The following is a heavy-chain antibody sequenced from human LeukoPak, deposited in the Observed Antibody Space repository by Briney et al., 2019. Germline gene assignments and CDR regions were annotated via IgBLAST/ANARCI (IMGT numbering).Heavy chain of an antibody. D-gene: IGHD3-10*01. CDR2: ISWNSGSI. V-gene: IGHV3-9*01. Sequence: PGGSLRLSCAASGFTFDDYAMHWVRQAPGKGLEWVSGISWNSGSIGYADSVKGRFTISRDNAKNSLYLQMNSLRAEDTAVFYCARSASGSSRVDYWGQGTTVTVSS. J-gene: IGHJ4*02. CDR3: ARSASGSSRVDY. CDR1: GFTFDDYA.